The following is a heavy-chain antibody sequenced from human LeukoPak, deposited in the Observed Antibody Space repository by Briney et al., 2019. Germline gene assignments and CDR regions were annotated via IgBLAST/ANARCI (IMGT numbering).Heavy chain of an antibody. CDR1: GYTFTSHG. J-gene: IGHJ4*02. D-gene: IGHD6-13*01. CDR3: ARGSSWFGTIDY. Sequence: ASVKVSCKASGYTFTSHGISWVRQAPGQGLEWMGWISTYNGNTNYAQKLQGRVSMTTDTSTSTAYMDLRSLRSDDTAVYYCARGSSWFGTIDYWGQGTLVTVSS. V-gene: IGHV1-18*01. CDR2: ISTYNGNT.